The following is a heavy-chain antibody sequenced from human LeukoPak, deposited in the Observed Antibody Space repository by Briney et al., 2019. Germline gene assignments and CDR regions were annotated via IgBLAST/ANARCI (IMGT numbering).Heavy chain of an antibody. Sequence: GGSLRLSCAASGFMFSNYWMSWVRQAPGKGLEWVANINQDGSEKYYVDSVKGRFTISRDNAKNSLYLQMDSLRAEDTAVYYCVVWSGYDPLFDYWGQGTLVTVSS. CDR3: VVWSGYDPLFDY. CDR2: INQDGSEK. D-gene: IGHD5-12*01. CDR1: GFMFSNYW. J-gene: IGHJ4*02. V-gene: IGHV3-7*01.